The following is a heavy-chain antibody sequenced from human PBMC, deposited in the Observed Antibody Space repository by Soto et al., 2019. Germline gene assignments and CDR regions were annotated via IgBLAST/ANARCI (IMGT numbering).Heavy chain of an antibody. CDR2: ISADDGST. V-gene: IGHV3-23*01. Sequence: EVQLLESGGGLVQSGGSLRLSCTASGFSFSSYVMSWVRQAPGKGLEWVSEISADDGSTYYADSVKGRFTISRDNSKNTVDLQMNSLRADDTAVYYCAKAGYSFFFDYWGQVTLVTVSS. CDR3: AKAGYSFFFDY. J-gene: IGHJ4*02. CDR1: GFSFSSYV. D-gene: IGHD5-18*01.